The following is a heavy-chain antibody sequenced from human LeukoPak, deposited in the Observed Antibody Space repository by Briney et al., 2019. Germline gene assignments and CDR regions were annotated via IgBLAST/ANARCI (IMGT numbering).Heavy chain of an antibody. CDR1: GGTFSSYA. V-gene: IGHV1-69*01. J-gene: IGHJ1*01. D-gene: IGHD3-22*01. CDR2: IIPIFGTA. Sequence: SVKVSCKASGGTFSSYAISWVRQAPGQGLEWMGGIIPIFGTANYAQKFQGRVTITADESTSTAYMELSSLRSEDTAVYYCARGSFNYYDSSGYIAEYFQHWGQGTLVTVSS. CDR3: ARGSFNYYDSSGYIAEYFQH.